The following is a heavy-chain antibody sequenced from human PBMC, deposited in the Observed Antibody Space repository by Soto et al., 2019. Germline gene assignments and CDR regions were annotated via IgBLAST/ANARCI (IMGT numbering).Heavy chain of an antibody. CDR1: GGSISSRNW. Sequence: QVQLQESGPGLVKPSGTLSLTCAVSGGSISSRNWWSWVRQPPGKGLEWIGEIYHSGSTNYNPSLKSRVTISVDKSKNQFSLELSSVTTADPAVYYCARASDSSGYAHYWGQGTLVTVSS. CDR2: IYHSGST. V-gene: IGHV4-4*02. J-gene: IGHJ4*02. CDR3: ARASDSSGYAHY. D-gene: IGHD3-22*01.